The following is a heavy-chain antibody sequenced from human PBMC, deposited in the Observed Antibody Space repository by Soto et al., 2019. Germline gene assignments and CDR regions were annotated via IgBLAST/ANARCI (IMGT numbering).Heavy chain of an antibody. J-gene: IGHJ5*02. CDR1: GYTFTSYY. CDR3: ARDPPFTIFGVVPLDP. V-gene: IGHV1-46*01. CDR2: INPSGGST. Sequence: ASVKVSCKASGYTFTSYYMHWVRQAPGQGLEWMGIINPSGGSTSYAQKFQGRVTMTRDTSTSTVYMELSSLRSEDTAVYYCARDPPFTIFGVVPLDPWGQGTLVTVPQ. D-gene: IGHD3-3*01.